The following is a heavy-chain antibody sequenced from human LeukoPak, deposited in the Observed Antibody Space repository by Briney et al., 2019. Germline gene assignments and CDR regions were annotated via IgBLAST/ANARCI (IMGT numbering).Heavy chain of an antibody. J-gene: IGHJ4*02. D-gene: IGHD3-10*01. Sequence: GGSLRLSCAASGFTVSSNYMNWVRQAPGKGLEWVSVIYSGGSTYYADSVKGRFTISRDNSKNTLYLQMNSLRAEDTAVYYCARDRAPTFGYWGQGTLVTVSS. V-gene: IGHV3-66*02. CDR2: IYSGGST. CDR3: ARDRAPTFGY. CDR1: GFTVSSNY.